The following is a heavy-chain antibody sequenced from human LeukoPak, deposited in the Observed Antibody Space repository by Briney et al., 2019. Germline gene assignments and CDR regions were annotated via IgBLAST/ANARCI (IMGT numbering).Heavy chain of an antibody. CDR3: AKEDYDSTPWQGAFDI. V-gene: IGHV3-23*01. CDR1: GFTFNNFA. D-gene: IGHD3-22*01. J-gene: IGHJ3*02. CDR2: ISGSTTST. Sequence: GGSLRLSCAASGFTFNNFAMIWVRQAPGKGLEWVSSISGSTTSTYYADSVRGRFTVSRDNSKNTVYLQMNSLRVEDTAIYYCAKEDYDSTPWQGAFDIWGQGTMVTVSS.